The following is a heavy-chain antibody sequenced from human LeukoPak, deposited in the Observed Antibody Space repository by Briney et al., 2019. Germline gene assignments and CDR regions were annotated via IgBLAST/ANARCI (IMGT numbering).Heavy chain of an antibody. Sequence: SETLSLTCTVSGGSISSSSYYWGWIRQPPGKGLEWIGSIYYSGSTYYNPSLKSRVTISVDTSKNQFSLKLSSVTAADTAVYYCARLRITMVRGDPDAFDIWGQGTMVTVSS. CDR3: ARLRITMVRGDPDAFDI. J-gene: IGHJ3*02. CDR1: GGSISSSSYY. V-gene: IGHV4-39*07. D-gene: IGHD3-10*01. CDR2: IYYSGST.